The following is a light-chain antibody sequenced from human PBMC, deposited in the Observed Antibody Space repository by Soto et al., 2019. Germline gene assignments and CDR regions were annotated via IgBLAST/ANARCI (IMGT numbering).Light chain of an antibody. CDR1: SSDVGAYDY. Sequence: HSVLTEPPSASGSPGQSVTISCTGTSSDVGAYDYVSWYQQHPGKAPKLMIYEINKRPSGVPDRFSGSKSGNTASLTVSGLQAEDEAYYYCSSLAGTYNFPYVFGNVPKGT. V-gene: IGLV2-8*01. CDR3: SSLAGTYNFPYV. CDR2: EIN. J-gene: IGLJ1*01.